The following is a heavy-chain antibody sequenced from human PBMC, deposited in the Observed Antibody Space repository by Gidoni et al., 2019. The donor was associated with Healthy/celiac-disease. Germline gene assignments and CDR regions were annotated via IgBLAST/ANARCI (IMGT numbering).Heavy chain of an antibody. D-gene: IGHD3-3*01. J-gene: IGHJ6*03. CDR1: GFTFSNAW. Sequence: EVQLVESGGGLVKPGGSLRLSCAASGFTFSNAWMSWVRQAPGKGLEWVGRIKSKTDGGTTDYAAPVKGRFTISRDDSKNTLYLQMNSLKTEDTAVYYCTTLPGYYAYYYYYYMDVWGKGTTVTVSS. V-gene: IGHV3-15*01. CDR3: TTLPGYYAYYYYYYMDV. CDR2: IKSKTDGGTT.